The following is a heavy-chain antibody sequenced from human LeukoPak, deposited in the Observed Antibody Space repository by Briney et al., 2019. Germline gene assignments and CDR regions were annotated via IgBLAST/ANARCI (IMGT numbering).Heavy chain of an antibody. CDR3: ASQPDFGGKADAFDL. CDR1: GFTFSSYS. J-gene: IGHJ3*01. V-gene: IGHV3-48*02. Sequence: GGSLRLSCAASGFTFSSYSMNWVRQPPGKGLEWVSYITSTDIYRYYADSVKGRFTISRDNAKNSLYLQMNSLRDEDTAVDYCASQPDFGGKADAFDLWGQGTTVIVSS. D-gene: IGHD4-23*01. CDR2: ITSTDIYR.